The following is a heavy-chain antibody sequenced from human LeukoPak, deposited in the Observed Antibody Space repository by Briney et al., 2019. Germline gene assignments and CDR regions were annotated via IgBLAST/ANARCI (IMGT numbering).Heavy chain of an antibody. CDR2: IDWDDNK. CDR3: ARQGRGDLLDY. V-gene: IGHV2-70*11. D-gene: IGHD3-16*01. Sequence: RESCPTLVNPTQTLTLTCTFAGFSMSTSGMCVSWIRQPPRKALEWLARIDWDDNKYYSTSLKTRLTIYKDTSKNQVVLTMTNMDPVDTATYYCARQGRGDLLDYWGQGTLVTVSS. CDR1: GFSMSTSGMC. J-gene: IGHJ4*02.